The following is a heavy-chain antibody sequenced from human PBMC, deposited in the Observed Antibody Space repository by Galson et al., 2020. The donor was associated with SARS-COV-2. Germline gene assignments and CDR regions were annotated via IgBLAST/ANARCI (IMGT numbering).Heavy chain of an antibody. CDR3: VLLGTRFLGESHLDS. Sequence: GGSLRLSCLASGFTFSNYAMFWVRQAPGKGLEYVSVIKSSGGDTYYAESVKGRFVISRDNSRDTLFLQMNTLRAEDTAVYYCVLLGTRFLGESHLDSWGHGTRVTVSS. CDR2: IKSSGGDT. CDR1: GFTFSNYA. D-gene: IGHD1-26*01. V-gene: IGHV3-64D*06. J-gene: IGHJ5*01.